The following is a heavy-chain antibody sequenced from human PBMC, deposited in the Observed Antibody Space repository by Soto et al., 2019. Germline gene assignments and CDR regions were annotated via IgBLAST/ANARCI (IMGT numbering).Heavy chain of an antibody. V-gene: IGHV3-30*04. CDR3: AKEENYYDSSGYWAPFDY. CDR1: GFTFNSYA. J-gene: IGHJ4*02. Sequence: PGGSLRLSCAVSGFTFNSYAMHWVRQAPGKGLEWVAVISYDGSNKYYADSVKGRFTISRDNSKNTLYLQMNSLRAEDTAVYYCAKEENYYDSSGYWAPFDYWGQGTLVTAPQ. CDR2: ISYDGSNK. D-gene: IGHD3-22*01.